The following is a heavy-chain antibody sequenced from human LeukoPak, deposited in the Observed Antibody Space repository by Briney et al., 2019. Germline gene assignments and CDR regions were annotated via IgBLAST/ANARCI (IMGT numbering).Heavy chain of an antibody. J-gene: IGHJ4*01. D-gene: IGHD6-19*01. CDR3: VRDGMAVAGTAPLDY. Sequence: GGSLRLSCSASGFTFGSYAMHWVRQAPGKGLEYVSAISGSGDSTYYADSVKGRFTISRDNSKNTLYLQMSSLRPEDAAVYYCVRDGMAVAGTAPLDYWGRGILVTVSS. CDR1: GFTFGSYA. V-gene: IGHV3-64D*09. CDR2: ISGSGDST.